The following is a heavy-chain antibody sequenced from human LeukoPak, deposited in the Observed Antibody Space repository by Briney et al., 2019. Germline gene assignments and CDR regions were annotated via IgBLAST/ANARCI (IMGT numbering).Heavy chain of an antibody. Sequence: PSETLSPTCTVSGGSISSADDDSGWIRQPPGKGLEWIGYIYHSGSSYYNPSLKSRVTISVDTSKNQFSLKMNSVTAADTAVYYCARAGRNWFFPWGQGTLVTVSS. J-gene: IGHJ5*02. CDR2: IYHSGSS. CDR1: GGSISSADDD. CDR3: ARAGRNWFFP. D-gene: IGHD6-19*01. V-gene: IGHV4-30-4*01.